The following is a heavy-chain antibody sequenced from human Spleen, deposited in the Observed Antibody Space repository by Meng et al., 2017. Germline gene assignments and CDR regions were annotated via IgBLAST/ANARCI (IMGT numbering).Heavy chain of an antibody. D-gene: IGHD2-8*02. J-gene: IGHJ5*02. CDR3: ARVPDVCTVGCWFDH. CDR2: LGAHDGDT. CDR1: GYTFTGYG. V-gene: IGHV1-18*01. Sequence: QVQPVQSGPEVKKPGASVKVSCKASGYTFTGYGVSWVRQAPGQGLEWMAWLGAHDGDTSHAPKFQGRVTVSADRPTATAYMELRSLRSDDTAVYYCARVPDVCTVGCWFDHWGQGTLVTVSS.